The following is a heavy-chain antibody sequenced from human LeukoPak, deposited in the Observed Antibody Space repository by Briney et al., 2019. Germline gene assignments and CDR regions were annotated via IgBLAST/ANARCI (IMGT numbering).Heavy chain of an antibody. D-gene: IGHD6-13*01. CDR1: GFTFSNYA. Sequence: GGSLRLSCAASGFTFSNYAMSWVRLGPGKGLKWVSGFSASDGSTQYADSVKGRFTISRDNSKNTLFLQMISLRAEDTAVYYCAKSKTAAAGTGAFDIWGQGTMVTVSS. V-gene: IGHV3-23*01. J-gene: IGHJ3*02. CDR3: AKSKTAAAGTGAFDI. CDR2: FSASDGST.